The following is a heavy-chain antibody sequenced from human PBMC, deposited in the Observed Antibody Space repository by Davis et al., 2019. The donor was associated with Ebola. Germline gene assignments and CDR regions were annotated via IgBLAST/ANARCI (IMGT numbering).Heavy chain of an antibody. J-gene: IGHJ4*02. CDR1: GYTFTTYD. V-gene: IGHV1-8*01. Sequence: ASVTVSCQASGYTFTTYDINWLRQATGQGLEWMGWMNPNSGNTGYAQKFQGRVTMTMNTSISTAYMELSSLRSEDTAMYYCARATTWSQINYYCFDYWGQGTPVTVSS. CDR3: ARATTWSQINYYCFDY. CDR2: MNPNSGNT. D-gene: IGHD3-10*01.